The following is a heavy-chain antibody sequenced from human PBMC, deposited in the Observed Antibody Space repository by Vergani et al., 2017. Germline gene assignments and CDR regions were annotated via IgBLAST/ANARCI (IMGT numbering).Heavy chain of an antibody. Sequence: QVQLQESGPGLVKPSETLSLTCTVSGGSISSYYWSWIRQPPGKGLEWIGYIYYSGSTNYNPSLKSRVTISVDTSKKQFSLKLSSVTAADTAVYYCARDSTGVRGVYDYWGQGILVTVSS. V-gene: IGHV4-59*01. J-gene: IGHJ4*02. CDR2: IYYSGST. CDR3: ARDSTGVRGVYDY. CDR1: GGSISSYY. D-gene: IGHD3-10*01.